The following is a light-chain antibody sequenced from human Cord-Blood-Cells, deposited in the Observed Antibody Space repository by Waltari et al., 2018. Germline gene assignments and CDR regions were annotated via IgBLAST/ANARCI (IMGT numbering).Light chain of an antibody. CDR2: EVS. Sequence: QSALTQPASVSGSPGQSITISCTGTSSDVGSYNLVSWYQQHPGKAPKLMIYEVSKRPSGVSNRFSGSKSGNTASLTISGLHAEDEADYYCCSYAGSRVFGTGTKVTVL. CDR1: SSDVGSYNL. CDR3: CSYAGSRV. J-gene: IGLJ1*01. V-gene: IGLV2-23*02.